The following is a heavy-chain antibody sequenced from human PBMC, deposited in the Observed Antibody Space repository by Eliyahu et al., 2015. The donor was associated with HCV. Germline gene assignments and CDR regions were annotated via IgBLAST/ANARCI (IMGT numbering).Heavy chain of an antibody. D-gene: IGHD6-13*01. Sequence: EVQLLESGGGLVQPGGSLRLSCAASGFTFSSYAMXWVRQAPGKGLEWVSAISGSGGSTYYADSVKGRFTISRDNSKNTLYLQMNSLRAEDTAVYYCAKDSSSWYLAFDYWGQGTLVTVSS. CDR2: ISGSGGST. V-gene: IGHV3-23*01. J-gene: IGHJ4*02. CDR1: GFTFSSYA. CDR3: AKDSSSWYLAFDY.